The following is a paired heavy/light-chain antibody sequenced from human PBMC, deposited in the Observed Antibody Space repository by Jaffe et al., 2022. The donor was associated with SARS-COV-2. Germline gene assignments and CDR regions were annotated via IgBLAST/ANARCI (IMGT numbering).Heavy chain of an antibody. CDR3: VHRGQVTVADY. CDR2: IYWDDDK. Sequence: QITLKESGPTLVKPTQTLTLTCTFSGFSLTTSGVGVGWIRQSPGKALEWLALIYWDDDKRYSPSLESRLNISRDTSKNQVVLTMTNMDPVDTATYYCVHRGQVTVADYWGQGTLVTVSS. V-gene: IGHV2-5*02. D-gene: IGHD4-17*01. J-gene: IGHJ4*02. CDR1: GFSLTTSGVG.
Light chain of an antibody. CDR2: WAS. CDR1: QSVLYSSNNKNY. Sequence: DIVMTQSPDSLAVSLGERATINCKSSQSVLYSSNNKNYLAWYQQKPGQPPKLLIYWASTRESGVPDRFSGSGSRTDFTLTISSLQAEDVAVYYCHQYYNTPWTFGQGTKVEIK. J-gene: IGKJ1*01. CDR3: HQYYNTPWT. V-gene: IGKV4-1*01.